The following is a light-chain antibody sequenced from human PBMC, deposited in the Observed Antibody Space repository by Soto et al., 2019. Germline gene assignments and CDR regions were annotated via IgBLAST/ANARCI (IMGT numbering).Light chain of an antibody. CDR2: KVS. CDR1: QSLVHSDENNS. J-gene: IGKJ1*01. Sequence: DAVLTQSPLSLPVTLGQPASISCRSSQSLVHSDENNSLEWFHQKPGQSPRRLIYKVSNRDSGVPYRFNGSGPCTDFTLRISRVETDEVWVSDCTHGTCRPCTFGQRT. CDR3: THGTCRPCT. V-gene: IGKV2-30*02.